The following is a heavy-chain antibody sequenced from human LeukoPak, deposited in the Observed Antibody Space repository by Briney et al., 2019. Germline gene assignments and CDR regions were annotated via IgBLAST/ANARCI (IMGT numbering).Heavy chain of an antibody. J-gene: IGHJ3*02. CDR3: AREPPRRPGTTRNAFDI. CDR1: GGSISSGSYY. D-gene: IGHD1-1*01. CDR2: IYTSGST. Sequence: PSETLSLTCTVSGGSISSGSYYWSWIRQPAGKGLEWIGRIYTSGSTNYNPSLKSRVTISVDTSKNQFSLKLSSVTAADTAVYYCAREPPRRPGTTRNAFDIWGQGTMVTVSS. V-gene: IGHV4-61*02.